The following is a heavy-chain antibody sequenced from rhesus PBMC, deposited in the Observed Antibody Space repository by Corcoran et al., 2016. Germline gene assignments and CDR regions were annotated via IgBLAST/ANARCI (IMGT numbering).Heavy chain of an antibody. CDR1: GGYITGYY. J-gene: IGHJ2*01. CDR2: IEGNRAST. D-gene: IGHD3-3*01. V-gene: IGHV4-73*01. Sequence: QVKLQQWGDGLVKPSETLSLTCAVYGGYITGYYWRWIRQPPGKGRVWSGNIEGNRASTNYNPSLKNRVTISKDTSKNQFSLKLSSVTAADTAVYYCARANVLQFLEWLSNNRFDIWGPCTPITISS. CDR3: ARANVLQFLEWLSNNRFDI.